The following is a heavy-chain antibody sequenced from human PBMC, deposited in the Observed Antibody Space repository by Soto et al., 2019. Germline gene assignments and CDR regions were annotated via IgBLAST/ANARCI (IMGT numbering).Heavy chain of an antibody. V-gene: IGHV1-18*01. CDR2: ISAYNGNT. D-gene: IGHD6-13*01. J-gene: IGHJ4*02. CDR1: GYTFTSYG. Sequence: EASVKVSCKASGYTFTSYGISWVRQAPGQGLEWMGWISAYNGNTNYAQKLQGRVTMTTDTSTSTAYMELRSLRSDDTAVYYCARDGRIIAAAGTIDYWGQGTLVTVSS. CDR3: ARDGRIIAAAGTIDY.